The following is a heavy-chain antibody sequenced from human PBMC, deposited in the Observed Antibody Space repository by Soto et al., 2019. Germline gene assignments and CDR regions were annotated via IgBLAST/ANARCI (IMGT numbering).Heavy chain of an antibody. CDR1: GFSVSGSY. CDR2: MYSGGST. CDR3: ARVSGTLADHFDY. V-gene: IGHV3-53*01. J-gene: IGHJ4*02. D-gene: IGHD1-7*01. Sequence: PGGSLRLSCAASGFSVSGSYIHWVRQAPGKGLEWVSVMYSGGSTDYADSVKGRFTISSDKSKNTLYLQMNSLRVEDTAVYYCARVSGTLADHFDYWGQGTLVTVSS.